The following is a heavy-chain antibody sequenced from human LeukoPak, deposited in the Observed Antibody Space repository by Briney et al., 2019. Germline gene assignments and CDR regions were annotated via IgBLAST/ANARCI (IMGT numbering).Heavy chain of an antibody. V-gene: IGHV4-34*01. CDR3: ASEGPGGYYFDY. Sequence: SETLSLTCAVYGGSFSGYYWSWIRQSPDKGLEWIGEINHSGRTNYNPSLKSRVTISVDKSKNQFSLKLSSVTAADTAVYYCASEGPGGYYFDYRGQGTLVTVSS. D-gene: IGHD2-15*01. CDR2: INHSGRT. CDR1: GGSFSGYY. J-gene: IGHJ4*02.